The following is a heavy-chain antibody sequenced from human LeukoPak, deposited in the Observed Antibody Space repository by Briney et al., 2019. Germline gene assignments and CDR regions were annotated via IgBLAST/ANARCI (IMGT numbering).Heavy chain of an antibody. J-gene: IGHJ6*02. D-gene: IGHD2-15*01. Sequence: GGSLRLSCSASGFTFSSNAMSWVRQAPGKGLECVSAISGSGGSTYYADSVKGRFTISRDNPKNTLYLQMNSLRAENTALYYCAKYLYSVSYYGMDVWGQGTTVTVSS. CDR2: ISGSGGST. V-gene: IGHV3-23*01. CDR1: GFTFSSNA. CDR3: AKYLYSVSYYGMDV.